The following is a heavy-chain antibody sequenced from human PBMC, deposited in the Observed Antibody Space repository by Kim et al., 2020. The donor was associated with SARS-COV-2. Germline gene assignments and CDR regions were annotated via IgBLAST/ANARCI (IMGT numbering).Heavy chain of an antibody. CDR2: ISSSSSTI. J-gene: IGHJ6*02. D-gene: IGHD6-13*01. CDR1: GFTFSSYS. CDR3: ARTSSLAGYSSSWYSHYYYGMDV. Sequence: GGSLRLSCAASGFTFSSYSMNWVRQAPGKGLEWVSYISSSSSTIYYADSVKGRFTISRDNAKNSLYLQMNSLRDEDTAVYYCARTSSLAGYSSSWYSHYYYGMDVWGQGTTVTVSS. V-gene: IGHV3-48*02.